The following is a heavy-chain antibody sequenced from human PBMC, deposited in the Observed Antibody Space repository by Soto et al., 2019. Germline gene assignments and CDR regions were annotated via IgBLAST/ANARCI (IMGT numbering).Heavy chain of an antibody. J-gene: IGHJ4*01. CDR1: GYTFTSYY. V-gene: IGHV1-46*03. D-gene: IGHD3-3*01. Sequence: QVQLVQSGAEVKKPGASVKVSCKASGYTFTSYYMHWVRQAPGQGLEWLGIINPSGGSTSYEQKFQGRGAMTRDTAPSTVYMELSSLRSEDTAVYYCARGGFHWSGYSTNNNFDYWGHGTLVTVSS. CDR2: INPSGGST. CDR3: ARGGFHWSGYSTNNNFDY.